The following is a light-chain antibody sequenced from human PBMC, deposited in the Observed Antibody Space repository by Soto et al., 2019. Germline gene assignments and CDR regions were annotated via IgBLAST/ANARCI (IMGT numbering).Light chain of an antibody. CDR2: GAS. J-gene: IGKJ5*01. CDR3: QQYNTWPT. V-gene: IGKV3-15*01. CDR1: QSVSST. Sequence: EIVMTQSPVTLSVPPGESATLSCRASQSVSSTLAWFQQKPGQAPRLLIYGASTRATGIPARFSGSGSGTDFTLTISSLQSEDFAVYYCQQYNTWPTFGQGTRLEIK.